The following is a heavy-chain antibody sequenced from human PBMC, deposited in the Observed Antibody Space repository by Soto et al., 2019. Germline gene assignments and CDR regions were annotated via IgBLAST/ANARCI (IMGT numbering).Heavy chain of an antibody. D-gene: IGHD3-3*01. J-gene: IGHJ6*03. CDR1: GYTFTSYA. CDR3: ARGIRFLEWLLLDYYYYMDV. CDR2: INAGNGNT. V-gene: IGHV1-3*01. Sequence: ASVKVSCKASGYTFTSYAMHWVRQAPGQRLEWMGWINAGNGNTKYSQKFQGRVTITRDTSASTAYMELSSLRSEDTAVYYCARGIRFLEWLLLDYYYYMDVWGKGTTVTVSS.